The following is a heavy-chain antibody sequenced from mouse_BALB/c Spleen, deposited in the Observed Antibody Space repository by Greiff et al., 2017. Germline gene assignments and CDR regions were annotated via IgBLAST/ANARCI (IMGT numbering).Heavy chain of an antibody. V-gene: IGHV2-6-5*01. CDR2: IWGGGST. Sequence: VQGVESGPGLVAPSQSLSITCTVSGFSLTDYGVSWIRQPPGKGLEWLGVIWGGGSTYYNSALKSRLSISKDNSKSQVFLKMNSLQTDDTAMYYCAKHRVYYYGSERGYFDVWGAGTTVTVSS. J-gene: IGHJ1*01. D-gene: IGHD1-1*01. CDR3: AKHRVYYYGSERGYFDV. CDR1: GFSLTDYG.